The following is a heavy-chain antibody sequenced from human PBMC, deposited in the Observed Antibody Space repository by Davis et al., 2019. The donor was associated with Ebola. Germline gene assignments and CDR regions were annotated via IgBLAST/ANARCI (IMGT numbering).Heavy chain of an antibody. CDR3: IGGSSSFDY. CDR1: GGSISRSIYY. D-gene: IGHD6-6*01. J-gene: IGHJ4*02. V-gene: IGHV4-39*01. CDR2: INHSGST. Sequence: SETLSLTCTVSGGSISRSIYYWGWIRQPPGKGLEWIGEINHSGSTNYNPSLKSRVTISVDTSKNQFSLKLSSVTAADTAVYYCIGGSSSFDYWGQGTLVTVSS.